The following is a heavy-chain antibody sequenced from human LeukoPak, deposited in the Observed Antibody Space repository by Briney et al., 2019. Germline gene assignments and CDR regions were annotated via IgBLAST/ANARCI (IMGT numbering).Heavy chain of an antibody. J-gene: IGHJ4*02. CDR2: ISAYNGST. D-gene: IGHD3-16*02. V-gene: IGHV1-18*01. Sequence: AASVKVSCKASGYTFTSYGISWVRQAPGQGLEWMGWISAYNGSTNYAQKLQGRVTMTTDTSTSTAYMELRSLRSDDTAVYYCARDRRSWGSYRYPGGYWGQGTLVNVSS. CDR1: GYTFTSYG. CDR3: ARDRRSWGSYRYPGGY.